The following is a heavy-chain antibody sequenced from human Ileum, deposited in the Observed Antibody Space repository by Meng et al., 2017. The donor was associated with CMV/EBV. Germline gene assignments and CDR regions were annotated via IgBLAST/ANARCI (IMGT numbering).Heavy chain of an antibody. D-gene: IGHD2-2*01. Sequence: QGPLQESGPGLGKPSETLSLTCTVSGGSISGYYWSWIRQPATKGLEWIGRVYSSGSTDYNPSLQSRVTMSVDTSKNQFSLKLSSVTAADTAVYYCARGSSSWAFDYWGQGTLVTVSS. J-gene: IGHJ4*02. CDR2: VYSSGST. CDR3: ARGSSSWAFDY. V-gene: IGHV4-4*07. CDR1: GGSISGYY.